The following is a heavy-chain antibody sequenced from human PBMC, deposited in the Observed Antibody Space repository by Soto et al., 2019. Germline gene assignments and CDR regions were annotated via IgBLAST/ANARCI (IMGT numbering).Heavy chain of an antibody. CDR1: GGSISSYY. D-gene: IGHD2-2*01. CDR2: IYTSGST. Sequence: PSETLSLTCTVSGGSISSYYWSWIRQPAGKGLEWIGRIYTSGSTNYNPSLKSRVTMSVDTSKNQFSLKLSSVTAADTAVYYCARENIVVVPAAMALYYYYGMDVWG. V-gene: IGHV4-4*07. J-gene: IGHJ6*01. CDR3: ARENIVVVPAAMALYYYYGMDV.